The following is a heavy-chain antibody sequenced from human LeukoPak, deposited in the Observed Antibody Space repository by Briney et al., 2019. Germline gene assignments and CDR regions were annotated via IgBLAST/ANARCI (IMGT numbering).Heavy chain of an antibody. CDR1: GYTSTSYD. CDR3: ARGTDSSGYYWNYYYMDV. CDR2: MNPNSGNT. V-gene: IGHV1-8*01. J-gene: IGHJ6*03. Sequence: ASVKVSCKASGYTSTSYDIDWVRQATGQGLEWMGWMNPNSGNTGYAQKFQGRVTMTRNTSISTAYMELSSLRSEDTAVYYCARGTDSSGYYWNYYYMDVWGKGTTVTVSS. D-gene: IGHD3-22*01.